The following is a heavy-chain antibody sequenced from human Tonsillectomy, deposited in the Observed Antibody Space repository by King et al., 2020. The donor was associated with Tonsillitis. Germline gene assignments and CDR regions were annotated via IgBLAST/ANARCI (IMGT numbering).Heavy chain of an antibody. CDR2: INSDGSRK. J-gene: IGHJ4*02. CDR1: GFSFSEYW. V-gene: IGHV3-74*01. Sequence: VQLVESGGGLVQPGGSLRLSCAASGFSFSEYWVHWVRQAPGKGLVWVSRINSDGSRKKYADSVKGRFTVVRDNAENTLYLQMNSLRAEDTAVYYCARGHLTGYYNDYYWGQGTLVTVSS. CDR3: ARGHLTGYYNDYY. D-gene: IGHD3-9*01.